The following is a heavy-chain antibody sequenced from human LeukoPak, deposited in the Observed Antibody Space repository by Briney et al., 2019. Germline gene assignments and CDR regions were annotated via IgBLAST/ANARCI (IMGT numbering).Heavy chain of an antibody. D-gene: IGHD6-13*01. CDR2: IYYSGST. V-gene: IGHV4-39*01. J-gene: IGHJ4*02. Sequence: SETLSLTCTVSGGSISSSNYYWDWIRQPPGKGLEWIGTIYYSGSTSYNPTLKSRVTISVDTSKNQFSLKVTSVTAADTAVYHCARHDSAAAGIDFWGQGTPVTVSS. CDR1: GGSISSSNYY. CDR3: ARHDSAAAGIDF.